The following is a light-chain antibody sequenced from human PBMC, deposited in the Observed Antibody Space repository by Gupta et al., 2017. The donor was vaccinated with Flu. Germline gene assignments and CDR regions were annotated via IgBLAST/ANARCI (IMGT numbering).Light chain of an antibody. CDR1: NT. V-gene: IGLV3-21*01. J-gene: IGLJ2*01. CDR3: QVWDSTSDHVV. CDR2: VDT. Sequence: NTMHWYQHAAGQAHVMVFSVDTHRPSGIPGRFGGSNSGNTASLIIGRVEAGDEADYYCQVWDSTSDHVVFGGGTKLTVL.